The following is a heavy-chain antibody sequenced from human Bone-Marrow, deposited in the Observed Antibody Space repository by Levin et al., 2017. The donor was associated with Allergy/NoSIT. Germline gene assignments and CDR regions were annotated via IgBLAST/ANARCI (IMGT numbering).Heavy chain of an antibody. D-gene: IGHD2-2*01. CDR2: INHSGST. J-gene: IGHJ6*02. CDR3: ARVSDYCSSTSCSGNDYYYYYGMDV. V-gene: IGHV4-34*01. CDR1: GGSFSGYY. Sequence: SETLSLTCAVYGGSFSGYYWSWIRQPPGKGLEWIGEINHSGSTNYNPSLKSRVTISVDTSKNQFSLKLSSVTAADTAVYYCARVSDYCSSTSCSGNDYYYYYGMDVWGQGTTVTVSS.